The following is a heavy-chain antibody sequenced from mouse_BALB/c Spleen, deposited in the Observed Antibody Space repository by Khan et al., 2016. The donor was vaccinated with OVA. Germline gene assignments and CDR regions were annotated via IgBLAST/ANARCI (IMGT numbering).Heavy chain of an antibody. CDR2: ISSGGTYT. V-gene: IGHV5-6*01. CDR3: ARFITTTTGDYYAMDY. Sequence: EVELVESGGDLVNPGGSLKLSCAASGFIFSSYGMSWVRQTPDKRLAWVATISSGGTYTYYPDSVKGRFTISRDNAKNTLSLQMSSLKSEDTAMYYCARFITTTTGDYYAMDYWGQGTSVTVSS. J-gene: IGHJ4*01. D-gene: IGHD1-2*01. CDR1: GFIFSSYG.